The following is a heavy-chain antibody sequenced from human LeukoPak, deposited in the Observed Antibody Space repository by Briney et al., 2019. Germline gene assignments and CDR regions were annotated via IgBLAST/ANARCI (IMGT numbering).Heavy chain of an antibody. D-gene: IGHD3-10*01. CDR1: GFSLSTSGMC. CDR3: ARERITMVRGPPGGMDV. J-gene: IGHJ6*02. V-gene: IGHV2-70*11. Sequence: SGPTLVNPTQTLTLTCTFSGFSLSTSGMCVSWIRQPPGKALEWLARIDWDDDKYYSTSLKTRLTISKDTSKNQVVLTMTNMDPVDTATYYCARERITMVRGPPGGMDVWGQGTTVTVSS. CDR2: IDWDDDK.